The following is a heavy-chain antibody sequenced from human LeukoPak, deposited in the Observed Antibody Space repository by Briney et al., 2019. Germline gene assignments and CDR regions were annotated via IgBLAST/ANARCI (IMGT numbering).Heavy chain of an antibody. D-gene: IGHD3-16*01. V-gene: IGHV3-30*18. CDR3: AKATWGEIDY. J-gene: IGHJ4*02. CDR2: ISYDGSNK. CDR1: GFTFSSYG. Sequence: GGSLRLSCAASGFTFSSYGMHWVRQAPGKGLECVAVISYDGSNKYYADSVKGRFTISRDNSKNTLYLQMNSLRAEDTAVYYCAKATWGEIDYWGQGTLVTVSS.